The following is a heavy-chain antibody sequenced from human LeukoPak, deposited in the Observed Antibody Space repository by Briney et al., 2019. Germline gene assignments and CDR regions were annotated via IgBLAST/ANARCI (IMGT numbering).Heavy chain of an antibody. D-gene: IGHD5-24*01. V-gene: IGHV1-69*13. J-gene: IGHJ4*02. CDR1: GGTFSSYA. CDR2: IIPIFGTA. CDR3: ATELDGYNSYYFDY. Sequence: ASVKVSCKASGGTFSSYAISWVRQAPGQGLEWMGGIIPIFGTANYAQKFQGRVTITADESTSTAYMELSSLRSEDTAVYYCATELDGYNSYYFDYWGQGTLVTVSS.